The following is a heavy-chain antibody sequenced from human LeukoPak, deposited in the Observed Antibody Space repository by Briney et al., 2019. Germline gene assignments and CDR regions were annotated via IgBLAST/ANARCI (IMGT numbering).Heavy chain of an antibody. CDR2: IYYSGST. D-gene: IGHD3-3*01. V-gene: IGHV4-31*03. CDR3: ARTYYDFWSGYCDY. CDR1: GGSISSGGYY. Sequence: SETLSLTCTVSGGSISSGGYYWSWIRQHPGKGLEWIGYIYYSGSTYYNPSLKSRVTISVDTSKNQFSLKLSSVTAADTAVHYCARTYYDFWSGYCDYWGQGTLVTVSS. J-gene: IGHJ4*02.